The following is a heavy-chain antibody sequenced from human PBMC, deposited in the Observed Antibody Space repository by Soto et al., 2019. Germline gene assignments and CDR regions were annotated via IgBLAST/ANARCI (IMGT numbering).Heavy chain of an antibody. V-gene: IGHV1-18*01. CDR3: ARFAIGAGVYYFDY. D-gene: IGHD3-10*01. CDR1: GYTFTSYG. Sequence: ASVKISCKASGYTFTSYGISWVRQAPGQGLEWMGWISAYNGNTNYAQKLQGRVTMTTDTSTSTAYMELRSLRSDDTAVYYCARFAIGAGVYYFDYWGQGTLVTVSS. CDR2: ISAYNGNT. J-gene: IGHJ4*02.